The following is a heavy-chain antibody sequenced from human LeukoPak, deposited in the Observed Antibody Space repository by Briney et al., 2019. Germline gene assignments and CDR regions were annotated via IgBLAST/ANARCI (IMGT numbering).Heavy chain of an antibody. J-gene: IGHJ4*02. V-gene: IGHV3-30*18. CDR1: GFTFSSYG. CDR2: ISYDGSNK. Sequence: GGSLRLSCAASGFTFSSYGMHWVRQAPGKGLELVAVISYDGSNKYYADSVKGRFTISRDNSKNTLYLQMNSLRAEDTAVYYCAKDRGFGELFFLEYYFDYWGQGTLVTVSS. D-gene: IGHD3-10*01. CDR3: AKDRGFGELFFLEYYFDY.